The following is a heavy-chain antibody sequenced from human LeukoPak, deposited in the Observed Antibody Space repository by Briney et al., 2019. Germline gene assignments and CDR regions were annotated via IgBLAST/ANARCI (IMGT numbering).Heavy chain of an antibody. V-gene: IGHV1-2*02. Sequence: GASVKVFCKTSGYTLTGYYIHWVRQAPGQGLEWMGWINPNSGATTYAEKFQGRVTMTRDTSLSSAYMELSMLRYDDTAVYYCVRGEKVLLWFGSRPNWGQGTLVTVSS. D-gene: IGHD3-10*01. CDR1: GYTLTGYY. J-gene: IGHJ4*02. CDR2: INPNSGAT. CDR3: VRGEKVLLWFGSRPN.